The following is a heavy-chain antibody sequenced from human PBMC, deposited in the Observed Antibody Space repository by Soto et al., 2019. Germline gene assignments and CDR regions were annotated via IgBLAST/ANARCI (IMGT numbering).Heavy chain of an antibody. CDR2: IIPIFGTA. CDR3: ARGDLVPAAINYYYYGMDV. CDR1: GGTFSSYA. D-gene: IGHD2-2*02. Sequence: SVKVSCEASGGTFSSYAISWVRQAPVQGLEWMGGIIPIFGTANYAQKFQGRVTITADKSTSTAYMELSSLRSEDTAVYYCARGDLVPAAINYYYYGMDVWGQGTTVTVSS. V-gene: IGHV1-69*06. J-gene: IGHJ6*02.